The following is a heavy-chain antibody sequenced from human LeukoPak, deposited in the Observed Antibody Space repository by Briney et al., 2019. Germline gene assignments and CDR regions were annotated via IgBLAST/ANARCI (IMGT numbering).Heavy chain of an antibody. CDR1: GGSVSSGSYY. V-gene: IGHV4-61*01. D-gene: IGHD5-24*01. CDR2: IYYSGST. J-gene: IGHJ4*02. CDR3: AREGGDGYNIDY. Sequence: PSETLSLTCTVSGGSVSSGSYYWSWIRQPPGKGLEWIGYIYYSGSTNYNPSLKSRVTISVDTSKNQFSLKLSSVTAADTAVYYCAREGGDGYNIDYWGQGTLVTVSS.